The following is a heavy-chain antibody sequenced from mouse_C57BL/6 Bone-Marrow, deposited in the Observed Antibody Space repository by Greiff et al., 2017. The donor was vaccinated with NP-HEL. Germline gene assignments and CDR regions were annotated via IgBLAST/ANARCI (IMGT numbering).Heavy chain of an antibody. CDR1: GYTFTSYG. V-gene: IGHV1-81*01. D-gene: IGHD1-1*01. Sequence: QVQLQQSGAELARPGASVKLSCKASGYTFTSYGISWVKQRPGQGLEWIGEIYPRSGNTYYNEKFKGKATLTADKSSSTAYMELRSLTSEDSAVYFCARRGYYGPLAYWGQGTLVTVSA. CDR3: ARRGYYGPLAY. CDR2: IYPRSGNT. J-gene: IGHJ3*01.